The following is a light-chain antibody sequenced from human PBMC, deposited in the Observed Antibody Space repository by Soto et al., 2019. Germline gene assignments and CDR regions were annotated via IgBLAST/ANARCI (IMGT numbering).Light chain of an antibody. CDR1: QSISSW. J-gene: IGKJ1*01. CDR3: QQYKDNWT. CDR2: KAS. Sequence: DIQMTQSPSTLPASVGDRVTITCRASQSISSWLAWYQQKLGKAPKLLIYKASTLQSGVPSRFSGSGSGTEFTLAISSLQPDDSATYYCQQYKDNWTFGQGTKV. V-gene: IGKV1-5*03.